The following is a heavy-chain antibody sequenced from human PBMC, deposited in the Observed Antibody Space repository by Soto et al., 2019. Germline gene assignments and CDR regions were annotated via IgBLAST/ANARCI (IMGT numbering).Heavy chain of an antibody. CDR2: LYHRRST. CDR3: ARGSASSRLYGVDH. Sequence: TLSLACAVSSASIGSGCYSWSWIRQPPGKGLEWIGSLYHRRSTSYNTPLKRRVTISVDRYKNQFSLKLRSGTAAERAVYYCARGSASSRLYGVDHWGQGNLVTVPS. D-gene: IGHD6-13*01. CDR1: SASIGSGCYS. V-gene: IGHV4-30-2*01. J-gene: IGHJ4*02.